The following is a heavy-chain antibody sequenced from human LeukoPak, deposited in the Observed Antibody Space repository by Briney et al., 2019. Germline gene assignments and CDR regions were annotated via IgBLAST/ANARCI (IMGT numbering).Heavy chain of an antibody. J-gene: IGHJ4*02. CDR2: ISSSSSYI. Sequence: PGGSLTLSYADCGFTFNHYSMHWVRQAPGKGLEWVSSISSSSSYIYYADSVKGRFTISTDNAKNTLYLQMNSLRAEDTAVYYCAKVGDIVVVVVAPDYWGQGTLVTVSS. D-gene: IGHD2-15*01. CDR3: AKVGDIVVVVVAPDY. CDR1: GFTFNHYS. V-gene: IGHV3-21*01.